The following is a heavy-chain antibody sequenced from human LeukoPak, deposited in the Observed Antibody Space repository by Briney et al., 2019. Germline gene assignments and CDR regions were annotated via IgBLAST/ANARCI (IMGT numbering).Heavy chain of an antibody. Sequence: GGSLRLSCAASGFTISSKYMTWVRQTPGKGLEWVSVIYSGGYTSYTDSLKGRFTISRDNSKNTLYLQMNSLRAEDTAVYYCASGERAEFDYWGQGTLVTVSS. CDR1: GFTISSKY. V-gene: IGHV3-66*01. J-gene: IGHJ4*02. CDR3: ASGERAEFDY. D-gene: IGHD4-17*01. CDR2: IYSGGYT.